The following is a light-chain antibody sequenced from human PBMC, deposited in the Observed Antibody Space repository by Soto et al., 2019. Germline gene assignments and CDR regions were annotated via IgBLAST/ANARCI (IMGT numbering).Light chain of an antibody. Sequence: QSALTQPPSVSGSPGQSVTISCTGTSSDVGSYNRVSWYQQPPGTAPKLMIYEVSNRPSGVPDRFSGSKSGNTASLTISGLQAEDEADYYCSLYTSSRWVFGGGTQLTVL. CDR1: SSDVGSYNR. CDR3: SLYTSSRWV. V-gene: IGLV2-18*01. CDR2: EVS. J-gene: IGLJ3*02.